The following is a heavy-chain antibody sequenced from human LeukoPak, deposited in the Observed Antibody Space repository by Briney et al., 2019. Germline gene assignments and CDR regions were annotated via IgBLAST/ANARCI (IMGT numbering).Heavy chain of an antibody. CDR1: GFTFSSYA. Sequence: GGSLRLSCAASGFTFSSYAMSWVRQAPGKGLEWVSAISGSGGSTYYADSVKGRFTISRDNSKNTLYLQMNSLRAEDTAVYYCAKVGQGYCSSTSCYISGFDPWGQGTLVTVSS. J-gene: IGHJ5*02. D-gene: IGHD2-2*02. V-gene: IGHV3-23*01. CDR2: ISGSGGST. CDR3: AKVGQGYCSSTSCYISGFDP.